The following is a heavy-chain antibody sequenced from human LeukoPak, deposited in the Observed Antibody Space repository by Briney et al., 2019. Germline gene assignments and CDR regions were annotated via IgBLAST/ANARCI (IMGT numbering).Heavy chain of an antibody. D-gene: IGHD2-15*01. J-gene: IGHJ4*02. CDR3: ARLGGPHSPFDN. Sequence: GESLKISCKSSGYSYTSYWIGWVRQMPRKGLEWMGIIYPGDSDTRYSRSFQGQVTISADKSLRTAYLQWRSLKASDTGIYFCARLGGPHSPFDNWGRGTRVIVSS. V-gene: IGHV5-51*01. CDR2: IYPGDSDT. CDR1: GYSYTSYW.